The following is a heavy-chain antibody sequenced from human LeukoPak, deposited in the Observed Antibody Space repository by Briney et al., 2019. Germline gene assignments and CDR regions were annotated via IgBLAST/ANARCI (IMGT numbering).Heavy chain of an antibody. D-gene: IGHD2-2*01. J-gene: IGHJ4*02. V-gene: IGHV4-38-2*01. CDR1: GYSISSGYY. CDR3: ATLGYCSSTSCYQGY. Sequence: PSETLSLTCAVSGYSISSGYYWGWIRQPPGQGLEWIGSIYHSGSTYYNPSLKSRVTISVDTSKNQFSLKLSSVTAADTAVYYCATLGYCSSTSCYQGYWGQGTLVTVSS. CDR2: IYHSGST.